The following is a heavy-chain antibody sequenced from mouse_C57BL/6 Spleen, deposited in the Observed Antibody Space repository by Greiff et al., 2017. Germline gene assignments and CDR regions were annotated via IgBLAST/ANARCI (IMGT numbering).Heavy chain of an antibody. V-gene: IGHV1-18*01. CDR3: ARLPHYYGSSHYFDY. Sequence: EVQLQQSGPELVKPGASVKIPCKASGYTFTDYNMDWVKQSHGKSLEWIGDINPNNGGTIYNQKFKGKATLTVDKSSSTAYMELRSLTSEDTAVYYCARLPHYYGSSHYFDYWGQGTTLTVSS. CDR1: GYTFTDYN. J-gene: IGHJ2*01. D-gene: IGHD1-1*01. CDR2: INPNNGGT.